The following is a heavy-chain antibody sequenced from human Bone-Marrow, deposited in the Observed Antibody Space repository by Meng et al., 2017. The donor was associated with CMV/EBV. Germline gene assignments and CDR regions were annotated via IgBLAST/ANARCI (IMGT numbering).Heavy chain of an antibody. J-gene: IGHJ4*02. CDR3: ARHQPICAGGTCSDY. CDR2: IVPILDMT. Sequence: SVGTFNSYVINWVRQAPGQGLEWMGRIVPILDMTKYAQKFQGRVTITADKSTSTAYMELSSLRSEDTAVYYCARHQPICAGGTCSDYWGQGTLVTVSS. D-gene: IGHD2-15*01. CDR1: VGTFNSYV. V-gene: IGHV1-69*04.